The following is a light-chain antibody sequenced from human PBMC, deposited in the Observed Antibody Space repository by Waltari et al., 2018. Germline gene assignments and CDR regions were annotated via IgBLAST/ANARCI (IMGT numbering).Light chain of an antibody. CDR2: EDT. J-gene: IGLJ2*01. V-gene: IGLV2-23*01. Sequence: QSALTQPASVSGSPGQSIPTSCTRTCIDVGCCNFVPCYQQHPGKAPKLMIYEDTKRPSGVSDLFSGSKSGNTASLTISGLQAEDEADYYCCSYAGSSPHVVFGGGTKLTVL. CDR3: CSYAGSSPHVV. CDR1: CIDVGCCNF.